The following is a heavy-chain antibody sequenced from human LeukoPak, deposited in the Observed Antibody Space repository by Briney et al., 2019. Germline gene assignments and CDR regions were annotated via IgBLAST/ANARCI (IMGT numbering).Heavy chain of an antibody. Sequence: SETLSLTCTVSGDSLSSGNYQWGWIRQPPGKGLEWIALISHSGTTYFNPSLKSRVTMSVDTSKNQFSLKLNSVTAADTAVYYCLRDQDCSGGDCQVCWGQGTLVTVSS. J-gene: IGHJ4*02. CDR2: ISHSGTT. V-gene: IGHV4-39*02. D-gene: IGHD2-15*01. CDR1: GDSLSSGNYQ. CDR3: LRDQDCSGGDCQVC.